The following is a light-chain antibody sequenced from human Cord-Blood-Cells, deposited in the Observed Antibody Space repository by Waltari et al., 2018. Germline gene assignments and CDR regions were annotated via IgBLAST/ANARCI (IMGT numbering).Light chain of an antibody. CDR1: QSVSSN. Sequence: EIVMTQSPATLSVSPGDRATLSCRASQSVSSNLAWDQQKPGQAPRLLIYGASTRATGIPARFSGSGSGTEFTLTISSLQSEDFAVYYCQQYNNWPYTFGQGTKLEIK. V-gene: IGKV3-15*01. J-gene: IGKJ2*01. CDR3: QQYNNWPYT. CDR2: GAS.